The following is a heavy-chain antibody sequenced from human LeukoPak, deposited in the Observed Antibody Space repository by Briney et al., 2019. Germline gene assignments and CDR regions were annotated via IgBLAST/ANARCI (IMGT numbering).Heavy chain of an antibody. J-gene: IGHJ6*03. CDR3: ARHGVITMVRSRSPYYYYMDV. Sequence: KASETLSLTCAVYGGSFSGYYWSWIRQPPGKGLEWIGEINHSGSTNYNPSLKSRVTISVDTSKNQFSLKLSSVTAADTAVYYCARHGVITMVRSRSPYYYYMDVWGKGTTVTISS. V-gene: IGHV4-34*01. D-gene: IGHD3-10*01. CDR1: GGSFSGYY. CDR2: INHSGST.